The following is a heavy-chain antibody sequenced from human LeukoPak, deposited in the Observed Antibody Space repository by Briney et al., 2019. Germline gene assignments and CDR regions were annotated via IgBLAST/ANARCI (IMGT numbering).Heavy chain of an antibody. CDR2: ISAYNGNT. J-gene: IGHJ5*02. CDR3: ARFLAAAGTSGWFDP. V-gene: IGHV1-18*01. Sequence: ASVKVSCKASGYTFTSYGISWVRQAPGQGLEGMGWISAYNGNTNYAQKLQGRVTMTTNTSTSTAYMELRSLRSEDTAVYYCARFLAAAGTSGWFDPWGQGTLVTVSS. D-gene: IGHD6-13*01. CDR1: GYTFTSYG.